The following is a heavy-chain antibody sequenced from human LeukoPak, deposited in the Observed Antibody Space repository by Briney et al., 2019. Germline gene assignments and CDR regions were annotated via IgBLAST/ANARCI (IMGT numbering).Heavy chain of an antibody. V-gene: IGHV3-7*05. CDR1: GFTLSSYW. CDR3: ARRRGDV. CDR2: LNQDGSEK. J-gene: IGHJ6*02. Sequence: GGSLRLSCAASGFTLSSYWMSWVRQAPGKGLEWVAILNQDGSEKYYVDSVKGRFTISRDNAENSLYLQMNSLGVEDTAIYYCARRRGDVWGQGTTVTVSS.